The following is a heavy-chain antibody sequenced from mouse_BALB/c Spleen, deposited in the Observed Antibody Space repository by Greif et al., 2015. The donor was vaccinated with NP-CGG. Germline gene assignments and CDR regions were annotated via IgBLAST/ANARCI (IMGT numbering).Heavy chain of an antibody. D-gene: IGHD2-14*01. J-gene: IGHJ4*01. Sequence: EVKVVESGGGLVKPGGSLKLSCAASGFTFSSYAMSWVRQTPEKRLEWVASISSGGSTYYPDSVKGRFTISRDNARNILYLQMGSLRSEDTAMYYCAREGPLYYRYDGYYAMDYWGQGTSVTVSS. CDR2: ISSGGST. CDR1: GFTFSSYA. CDR3: AREGPLYYRYDGYYAMDY. V-gene: IGHV5-6-5*01.